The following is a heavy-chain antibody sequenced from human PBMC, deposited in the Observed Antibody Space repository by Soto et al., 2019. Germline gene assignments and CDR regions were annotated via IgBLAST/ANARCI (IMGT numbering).Heavy chain of an antibody. CDR3: ASGKRFDY. Sequence: CVASGFTFSSYWMSWVRQAPGKGLEWVANIKQDGSEKYYVDSVKGRFTISRDNAKNSLYLQMNSLRAEDTAVYYCASGKRFDYWGQGTLVTVSS. V-gene: IGHV3-7*01. CDR2: IKQDGSEK. CDR1: GFTFSSYW. D-gene: IGHD2-15*01. J-gene: IGHJ4*02.